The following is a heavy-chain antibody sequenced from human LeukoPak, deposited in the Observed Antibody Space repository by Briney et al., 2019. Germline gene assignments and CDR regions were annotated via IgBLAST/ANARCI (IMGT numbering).Heavy chain of an antibody. D-gene: IGHD3-22*01. Sequence: GGSLRLSCAAPGFTVSSNYMSWVRQAPGKGLEWVSVIYSGGSTYYADSVKGRFTISRDNSKNTLYLQMNSLRAEDTAVYYCARGSMIGDDYWGQGTLVTVSS. CDR3: ARGSMIGDDY. V-gene: IGHV3-66*01. CDR2: IYSGGST. CDR1: GFTVSSNY. J-gene: IGHJ4*02.